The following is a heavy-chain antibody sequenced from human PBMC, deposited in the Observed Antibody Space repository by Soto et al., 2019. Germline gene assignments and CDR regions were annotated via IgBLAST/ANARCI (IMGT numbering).Heavy chain of an antibody. CDR1: GFTFNTFA. J-gene: IGHJ3*02. Sequence: GGSLRLSCAASGFTFNTFAMTWVRQAPGKGLEWVSSIGGGDDDRFYADSVKGRFTISRDNSKHMVFLQMNSLRAEDTAIYYCAKDRMDRNSVWDPFDIWGQGTMVTVSS. D-gene: IGHD2-21*01. CDR3: AKDRMDRNSVWDPFDI. V-gene: IGHV3-23*01. CDR2: IGGGDDDR.